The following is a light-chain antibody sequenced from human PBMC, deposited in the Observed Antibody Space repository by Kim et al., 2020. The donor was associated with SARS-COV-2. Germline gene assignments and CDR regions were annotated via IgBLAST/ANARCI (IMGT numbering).Light chain of an antibody. J-gene: IGLJ3*02. CDR1: SGHSSYA. Sequence: QLVLTQSPSASASLGASVKLTCTLSSGHSSYAIAWHQQQPEKGPRYLMKLNSDGSHSKGDGIPDRFSGSSSGAERYLTISSLQSEDEADYYCQTWGTGIPVFAGGTKLTVL. V-gene: IGLV4-69*01. CDR3: QTWGTGIPV. CDR2: LNSDGSH.